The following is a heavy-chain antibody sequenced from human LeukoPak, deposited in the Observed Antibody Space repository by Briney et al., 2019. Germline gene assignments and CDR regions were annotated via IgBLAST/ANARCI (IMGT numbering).Heavy chain of an antibody. CDR2: IKPDGSGK. CDR1: GFAFSSYW. V-gene: IGHV3-7*01. CDR3: SSQPAVLDLDC. J-gene: IGHJ4*02. Sequence: GGSLRLSCAASGFAFSSYWMTWVRQAPGKGLEWVANIKPDGSGKNYVDSVKGRFTISRDNAKDSLYLQMRGLRVEDTAVYYCSSQPAVLDLDCWGEGALVTVSS. D-gene: IGHD2/OR15-2a*01.